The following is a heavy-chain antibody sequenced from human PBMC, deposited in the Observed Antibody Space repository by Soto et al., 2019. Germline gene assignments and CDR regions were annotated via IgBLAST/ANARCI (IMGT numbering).Heavy chain of an antibody. Sequence: PGESLKISCEGSGYRFTAHCISWVRQMPGKGLEWMGRVDPDDSYTDYSPSFRGHVTISADESNNTAYLQWSSLKASDTAIYYCARQLWERGTASIFEYWGQGTPVTVSS. CDR3: ARQLWERGTASIFEY. D-gene: IGHD1-26*01. V-gene: IGHV5-10-1*01. J-gene: IGHJ4*02. CDR1: GYRFTAHC. CDR2: VDPDDSYT.